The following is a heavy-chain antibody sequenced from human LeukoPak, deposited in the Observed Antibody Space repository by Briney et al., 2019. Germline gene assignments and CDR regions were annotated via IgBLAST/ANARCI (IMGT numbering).Heavy chain of an antibody. CDR3: ARDYGSGSNKSPLDY. CDR1: GYTFTGYY. D-gene: IGHD3-10*01. Sequence: ASVKVSCKASGYTFTGYYMHWVRQAPGQGLEWMGWINPNSGGTNYAQKFQGWVTMTRDTSISTAYMELSRLRSDDTAVYYCARDYGSGSNKSPLDYWGQGTLVTVSP. CDR2: INPNSGGT. V-gene: IGHV1-2*04. J-gene: IGHJ4*02.